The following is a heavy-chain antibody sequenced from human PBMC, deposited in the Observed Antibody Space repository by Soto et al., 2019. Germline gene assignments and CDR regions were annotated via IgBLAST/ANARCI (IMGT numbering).Heavy chain of an antibody. CDR2: IRSSGTPM. D-gene: IGHD2-15*01. CDR1: GFTFSSYE. Sequence: GGSLRLSCAASGFTFSSYEMNWVRQAPGKGLEWISYIRSSGTPMYYADSVKGRFTISRDNAKNSLYLQMNSLTAEDTAVYYCAGRDGHNRRKAPYYYYYYGMNVWGQGTTVTVSS. J-gene: IGHJ6*02. CDR3: AGRDGHNRRKAPYYYYYYGMNV. V-gene: IGHV3-48*03.